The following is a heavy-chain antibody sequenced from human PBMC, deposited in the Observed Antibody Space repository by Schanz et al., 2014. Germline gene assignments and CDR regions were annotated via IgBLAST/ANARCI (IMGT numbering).Heavy chain of an antibody. CDR2: ISDSGTYT. J-gene: IGHJ3*02. CDR3: AKGRFGELSAFDI. D-gene: IGHD3-10*01. CDR1: GFVFGDYY. Sequence: QVQLVESGGGVVQPGGSLRLSCAASGFVFGDYYMTWIRQAPGKGLEWLSYISDSGTYTNYADSVKGRFTISRDNAKSSLYLQMNSLRVEDTAVYYCAKGRFGELSAFDIWGQGTMVTVSS. V-gene: IGHV3-11*05.